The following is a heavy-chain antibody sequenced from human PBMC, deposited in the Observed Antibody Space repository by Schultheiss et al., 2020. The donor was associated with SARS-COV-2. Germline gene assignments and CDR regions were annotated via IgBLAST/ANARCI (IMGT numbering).Heavy chain of an antibody. CDR3: ARDRGSVTMVRGDPFLGY. Sequence: GGSLRLSCAASGFTFSSYAMHWVRQAPGKGLEWVAVISYDGSNKYYADSLKGRFTISRDNAKNSLYLQMNSLRAEDTAVYYCARDRGSVTMVRGDPFLGYWGRGTLVTVSS. CDR1: GFTFSSYA. J-gene: IGHJ4*02. D-gene: IGHD3-10*01. V-gene: IGHV3-30*07. CDR2: ISYDGSNK.